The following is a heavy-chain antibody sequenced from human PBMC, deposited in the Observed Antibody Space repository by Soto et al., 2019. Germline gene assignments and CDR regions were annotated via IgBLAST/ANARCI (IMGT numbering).Heavy chain of an antibody. CDR1: GFTFSSYS. J-gene: IGHJ3*02. D-gene: IGHD6-6*01. V-gene: IGHV3-21*01. CDR3: ARDPSSSLRNAFDI. CDR2: ISSSSSYI. Sequence: PGGSLRLSCAASGFTFSSYSMNWVRQAPGKGLEWVSSISSSSSYIYYADSVKGRFTISRDNAKNSLYLQMNSLRAEDTAVYYCARDPSSSLRNAFDIWGHGTMVTVSS.